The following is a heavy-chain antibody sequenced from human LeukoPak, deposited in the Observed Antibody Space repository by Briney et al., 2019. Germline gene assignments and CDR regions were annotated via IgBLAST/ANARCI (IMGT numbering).Heavy chain of an antibody. D-gene: IGHD2-21*01. CDR1: VLSISRGYY. V-gene: IGHV4-38-2*01. Sequence: PSGTLSLTCGGSVLSISRGYYWTWIRQPPGKGLEWIGTIYHTGSTYYNPSLESRVTISVDTSKNEFSLNLNSVTAADTAVYYCARAVWIIASVIDYWGQGALVTVSS. J-gene: IGHJ4*02. CDR3: ARAVWIIASVIDY. CDR2: IYHTGST.